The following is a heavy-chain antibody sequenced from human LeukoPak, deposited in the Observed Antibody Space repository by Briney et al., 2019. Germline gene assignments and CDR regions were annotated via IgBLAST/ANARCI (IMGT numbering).Heavy chain of an antibody. CDR3: AKRGVVIRVFLVGFHKEAYYFDS. J-gene: IGHJ4*02. CDR2: LSGSGGGT. CDR1: GITLSNYG. D-gene: IGHD3-10*01. Sequence: PGGSRRLSWAVSGITLSNYGMSWVRQAPGKGLEWVAGLSGSGGGTNYADSVQGRFTISRDNPKNTLYLQMNSLRAEDTAVYFCAKRGVVIRVFLVGFHKEAYYFDSWGQGALVTVSS. V-gene: IGHV3-23*01.